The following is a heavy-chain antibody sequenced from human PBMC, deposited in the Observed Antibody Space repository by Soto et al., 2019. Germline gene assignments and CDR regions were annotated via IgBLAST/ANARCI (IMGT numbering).Heavy chain of an antibody. D-gene: IGHD6-13*01. V-gene: IGHV3-13*01. J-gene: IGHJ6*02. CDR3: ARDRYLAAAAVSTGGYGMDV. CDR2: IGTAGDT. Sequence: GGSLRLSCAASGFTFSSYDMHWVRQAPGKGLEWVSAIGTAGDTYYPDSVKGRFTISRENAKNSLYLQMNSMRAEDTAVYYCARDRYLAAAAVSTGGYGMDVWGQGTTVTVSS. CDR1: GFTFSSYD.